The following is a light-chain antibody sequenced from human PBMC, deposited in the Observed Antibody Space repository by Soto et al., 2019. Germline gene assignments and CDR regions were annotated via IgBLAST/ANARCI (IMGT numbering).Light chain of an antibody. J-gene: IGLJ2*01. CDR2: GHN. CDR3: AVWDDSLNGRV. CDR1: SASIGTNT. V-gene: IGLV1-44*01. Sequence: QSVLTQPPSASGTPGQTVTISCSGSSASIGTNTVNWYQQFPGTAPKLLIYGHNQRPSGVPDRFSASKSGTSASLAISGLQSEDEAIYYCAVWDDSLNGRVFGGGTKLTVL.